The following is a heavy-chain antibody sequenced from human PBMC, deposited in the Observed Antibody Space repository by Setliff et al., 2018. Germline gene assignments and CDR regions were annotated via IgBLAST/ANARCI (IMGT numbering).Heavy chain of an antibody. CDR2: MNPNSGNT. D-gene: IGHD3-10*01. J-gene: IGHJ4*02. CDR1: GYTFTSYD. CDR3: ARDWPNTIADY. V-gene: IGHV1-8*01. Sequence: ASVKVSCKASGYTFTSYDINWVRQATGQGLEWMGWMNPNSGNTGYAQKFQGRVTMTRDTSTSTVYMELRSLRFDDTALYYCARDWPNTIADYWGQGTLVTVSS.